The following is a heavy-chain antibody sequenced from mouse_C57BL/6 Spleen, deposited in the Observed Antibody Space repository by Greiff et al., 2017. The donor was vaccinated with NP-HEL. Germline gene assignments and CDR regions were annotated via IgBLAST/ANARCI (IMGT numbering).Heavy chain of an antibody. CDR3: ARKEDLFDY. J-gene: IGHJ2*01. V-gene: IGHV1-76*01. CDR2: IYPGSGNT. CDR1: GYTFTDYY. Sequence: VKLMESGAELVRPGASVKLSCKASGYTFTDYYINWVKQRPGQGLEWIARIYPGSGNTYYNEKFKGKATLTAEKSSSTAYMQLSSLTSEDAAVYFCARKEDLFDYWGQGTTLTVSS.